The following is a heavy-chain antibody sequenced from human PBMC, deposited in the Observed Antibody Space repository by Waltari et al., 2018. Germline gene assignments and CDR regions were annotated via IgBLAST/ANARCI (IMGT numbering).Heavy chain of an antibody. CDR2: IKEDGSEK. D-gene: IGHD3-3*01. CDR1: DFTFAYYW. Sequence: EVQLVESGGGLVQPGVSLRLSCAASDFTFAYYWVTWVRQAPGKGLEWVANIKEDGSEKYYVDSVKGRFTISRDNAKNSLYLQMSSLRVEDTAVYYCATQSWSNFEYWGQGTLVTVSS. CDR3: ATQSWSNFEY. V-gene: IGHV3-7*01. J-gene: IGHJ4*02.